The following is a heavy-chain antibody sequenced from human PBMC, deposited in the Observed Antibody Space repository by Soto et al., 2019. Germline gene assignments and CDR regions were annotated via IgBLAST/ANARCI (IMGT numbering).Heavy chain of an antibody. CDR2: ISYDGSNK. Sequence: SGGSLRLSCAASGFTFSSYAMHWVRQAPGKGLEWVAVISYDGSNKYYADSVKGRFTISRDNSKNTLYLQMNSLRAEDTAVYYCARDLVGYMRLGPVVYWGQGTLVTVSS. CDR1: GFTFSSYA. CDR3: ARDLVGYMRLGPVVY. V-gene: IGHV3-30-3*01. J-gene: IGHJ4*02. D-gene: IGHD1-26*01.